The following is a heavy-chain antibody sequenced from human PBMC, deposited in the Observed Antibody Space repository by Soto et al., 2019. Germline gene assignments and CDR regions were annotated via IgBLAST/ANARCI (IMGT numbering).Heavy chain of an antibody. V-gene: IGHV3-30*18. CDR3: AKGFHRGVHETYFDY. CDR1: GFTFSSYG. J-gene: IGHJ4*02. Sequence: QVQLVESGGGVVQPGRSLRLSCAASGFTFSSYGMHWVRQAPGKGLEWVAVISYDGSNKYYADSVKGRFTISRDNSKNTLYLQMNSLRAEDTGVYYCAKGFHRGVHETYFDYWGQGTLVTVSS. CDR2: ISYDGSNK.